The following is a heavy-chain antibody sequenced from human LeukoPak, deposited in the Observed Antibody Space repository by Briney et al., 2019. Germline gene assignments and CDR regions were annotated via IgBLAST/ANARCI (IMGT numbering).Heavy chain of an antibody. D-gene: IGHD3-9*01. V-gene: IGHV3-30*19. CDR1: GFTFSSYG. J-gene: IGHJ4*02. Sequence: GGSLRLSCASSGFTFSSYGMHWVRQAPGKGLEWVAVISYDGSNKFYADSVRGRFTISRDNSKNTLFLQMNSLRPEDTAVYYCARGPDYDILADYFDYWGQGTLVTVSS. CDR3: ARGPDYDILADYFDY. CDR2: ISYDGSNK.